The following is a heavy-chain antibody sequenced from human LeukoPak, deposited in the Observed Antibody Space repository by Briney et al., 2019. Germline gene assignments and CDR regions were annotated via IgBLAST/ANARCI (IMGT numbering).Heavy chain of an antibody. CDR2: IYSGGST. V-gene: IGHV3-66*04. J-gene: IGHJ4*02. D-gene: IGHD4-17*01. Sequence: GGSLRLSCAASEFSVGSNYMTWVRQAPGKGLEWVSLIYSGGSTYYADSVKGRFTISRDNSKNTLYLQMNSLRAEDTAVYYCARRVVFGDYEDYWGQGTLVTVSS. CDR1: EFSVGSNY. CDR3: ARRVVFGDYEDY.